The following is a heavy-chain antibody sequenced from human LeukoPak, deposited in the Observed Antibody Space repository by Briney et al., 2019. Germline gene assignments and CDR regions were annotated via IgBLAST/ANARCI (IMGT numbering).Heavy chain of an antibody. Sequence: ASVKVSCKASGYAFTSYYMHWVRQAPGQGLEWMGIINHSGGSTRYAQKFQGRVTMTRDTSTSTVYMELSSLRSEDTAVYYCARDSISGSYYFDYWGQGTLVTVSS. D-gene: IGHD1-26*01. CDR3: ARDSISGSYYFDY. V-gene: IGHV1-46*01. CDR2: INHSGGST. J-gene: IGHJ4*02. CDR1: GYAFTSYY.